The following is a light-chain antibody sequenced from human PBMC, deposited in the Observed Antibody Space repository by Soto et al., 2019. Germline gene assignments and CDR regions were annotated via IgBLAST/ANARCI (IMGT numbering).Light chain of an antibody. V-gene: IGLV4-60*03. CDR2: LEGTGDY. CDR1: SGHSSYT. CDR3: ETWDSKSWV. Sequence: QPVLTQSSSASASLRSSVKLTCTLSSGHSSYTIAWHQQQPGKAPRYLMKLEGTGDYNKGSGVPDRFSASSSGADRYLSISNIQSEDEADYYCETWDSKSWVFGGGTKLTVL. J-gene: IGLJ3*02.